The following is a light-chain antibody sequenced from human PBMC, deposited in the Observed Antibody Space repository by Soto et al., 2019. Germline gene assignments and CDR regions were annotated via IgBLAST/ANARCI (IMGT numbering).Light chain of an antibody. J-gene: IGLJ1*01. CDR3: SSYTSGTSPFV. V-gene: IGLV2-14*03. Sequence: QSALTQPASMSGSPGQSITISCTGSSSDVGGYNYVSWFQQHPGEAPKLMIYDVTNRPSGVSARFSGSKSGNTASLTISGLQAEDEADYFCSSYTSGTSPFVFGSGTKLTVL. CDR2: DVT. CDR1: SSDVGGYNY.